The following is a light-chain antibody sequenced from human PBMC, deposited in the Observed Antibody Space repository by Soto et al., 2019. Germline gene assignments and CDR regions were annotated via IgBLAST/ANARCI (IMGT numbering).Light chain of an antibody. J-gene: IGLJ1*01. V-gene: IGLV2-8*01. CDR1: SSDVDAYNF. Sequence: QSVLTQPPSASGSPGQSVTISCTGTSSDVDAYNFVSWYQQHPGKAPKLMIYGVSQRPSGVPDRFSGSKSGNTASLTVSGLQAEDEADYYCSSYAGTHVVFGTGTKVTVL. CDR3: SSYAGTHVV. CDR2: GVS.